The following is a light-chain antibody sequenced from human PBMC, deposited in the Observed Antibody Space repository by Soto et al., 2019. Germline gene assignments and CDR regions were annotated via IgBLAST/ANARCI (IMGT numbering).Light chain of an antibody. Sequence: QSVLTQPASVSGSPGQSITISCTGTSSDVGGYNYVSWYQQHPGKAPKLMIYEVSNRPSGVSNRFSGSKSGNTASLTISGLQAEDEADYYCSSYTSSSTVVFGGGTQLTAL. J-gene: IGLJ2*01. CDR1: SSDVGGYNY. V-gene: IGLV2-14*01. CDR3: SSYTSSSTVV. CDR2: EVS.